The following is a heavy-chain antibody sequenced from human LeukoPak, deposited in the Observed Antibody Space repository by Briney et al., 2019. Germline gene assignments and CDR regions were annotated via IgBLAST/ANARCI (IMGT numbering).Heavy chain of an antibody. CDR1: GFTFSSYA. CDR3: AHTATLAYCGGDCYADAFDI. J-gene: IGHJ3*02. CDR2: ISGSGGST. Sequence: GGSLRLSCAASGFTFSSYAMSWVRQAAGKGLEWVSAISGSGGSTYYADSVKGRFTISRDNSKNTLYLQMNSLRAEDTAVYYCAHTATLAYCGGDCYADAFDIWGQGTMVTVSS. D-gene: IGHD2-21*02. V-gene: IGHV3-23*01.